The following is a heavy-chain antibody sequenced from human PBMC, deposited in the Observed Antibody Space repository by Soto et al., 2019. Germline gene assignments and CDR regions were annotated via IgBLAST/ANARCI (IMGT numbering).Heavy chain of an antibody. V-gene: IGHV1-2*04. J-gene: IGHJ6*02. CDR2: INPNSGGT. D-gene: IGHD2-21*02. CDR3: TRGIRVVTRPPRHTGPMDV. CDR1: GYTFTGYY. Sequence: QVQLVQSGAEVKKPGASVKVSCKASGYTFTGYYMHWVRQAPGQGPEWMGWINPNSGGTNYAQKFQGWVTMTRDTSISTAYMELSRLRSDDSAVSYCTRGIRVVTRPPRHTGPMDVWGQGTTVTVSS.